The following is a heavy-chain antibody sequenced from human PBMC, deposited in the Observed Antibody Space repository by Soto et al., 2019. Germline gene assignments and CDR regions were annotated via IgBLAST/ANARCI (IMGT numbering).Heavy chain of an antibody. CDR1: GYTFTSYG. CDR3: ARAPNVGLINSGGMDV. D-gene: IGHD3-16*01. V-gene: IGHV1-18*01. Sequence: ASVKVSCKASGYTFTSYGISWMRQAPGQGLEWMGWISPINGKTNYAQKFQGRVTITTDKSTSTAYMELSSLRSEDTAVYYCARAPNVGLINSGGMDVWGQGTTVTVSS. J-gene: IGHJ6*02. CDR2: ISPINGKT.